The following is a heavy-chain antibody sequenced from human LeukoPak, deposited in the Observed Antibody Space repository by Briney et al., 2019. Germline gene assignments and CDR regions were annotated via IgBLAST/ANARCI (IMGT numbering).Heavy chain of an antibody. D-gene: IGHD5-18*01. CDR1: GFPFSSYV. CDR3: ASQRIQLWTGYYGMDV. CDR2: ISGSGGST. Sequence: GGSLRLSCEASGFPFSSYVMSWVRQAPGKGLEWVSAISGSGGSTYYADSVKGRFTISRDNSKNTLYLQMNSLRAEDTAVYYCASQRIQLWTGYYGMDVWGQGTTVTVSS. J-gene: IGHJ6*02. V-gene: IGHV3-23*01.